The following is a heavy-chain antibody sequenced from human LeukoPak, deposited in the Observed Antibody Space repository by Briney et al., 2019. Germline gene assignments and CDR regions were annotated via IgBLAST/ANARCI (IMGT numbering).Heavy chain of an antibody. J-gene: IGHJ4*02. CDR1: GYTFTGYY. Sequence: ASVKVSCKASGYTFTGYYMHWVRQAPGQGLEWMGRIDPNSGDTSYVQKFQGRVTMTRDTSISTAHMDLSGLISDDTAVYYCATSVAVAGSFDYWGQGTLVTVSS. CDR3: ATSVAVAGSFDY. D-gene: IGHD6-19*01. V-gene: IGHV1-2*06. CDR2: IDPNSGDT.